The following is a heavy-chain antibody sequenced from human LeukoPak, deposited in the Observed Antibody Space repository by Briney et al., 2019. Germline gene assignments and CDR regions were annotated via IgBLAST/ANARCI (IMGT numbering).Heavy chain of an antibody. D-gene: IGHD7-27*01. CDR2: IRSSGTTT. CDR3: ARAPWGPHWYFDL. CDR1: GFTFSTYS. J-gene: IGHJ2*01. Sequence: GGSLRLSCAASGFTFSTYSMNWVRQAPGKGLEWVSYIRSSGTTTYYADSVEGRFTISRDNAKNSLYLQMNSLRAEDTAVYYCARAPWGPHWYFDLWGRGTLVTVSS. V-gene: IGHV3-48*04.